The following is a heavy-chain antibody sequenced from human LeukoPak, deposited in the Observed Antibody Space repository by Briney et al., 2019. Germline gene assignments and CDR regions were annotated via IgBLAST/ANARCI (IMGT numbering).Heavy chain of an antibody. V-gene: IGHV3-33*01. CDR2: IWYDGSNK. Sequence: GGSLRLSCAASGFTFSSYGMHWVRQAPGKGLEWVAVIWYDGSNKYYADSVKGRFTISRDNSKNTLYLQMNSLRAADTAVYYCARALRSRLSYYYYGMDVWGQGTTVTVSS. CDR3: ARALRSRLSYYYYGMDV. CDR1: GFTFSSYG. J-gene: IGHJ6*02.